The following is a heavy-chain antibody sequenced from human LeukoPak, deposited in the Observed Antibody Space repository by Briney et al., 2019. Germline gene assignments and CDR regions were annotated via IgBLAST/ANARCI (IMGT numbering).Heavy chain of an antibody. Sequence: GGSLRLSCAASGFTFSSYWMSWGRQTPGKGLEWVSNIKQVGSEKNYVDSVKGRFTISRDKAKNSLYLQMNSLRAKDTAVYYSASNKSQKKGYYYYYMDVWGKGTTVTVSS. V-gene: IGHV3-7*01. CDR1: GFTFSSYW. J-gene: IGHJ6*03. CDR2: IKQVGSEK. CDR3: ASNKSQKKGYYYYYMDV. D-gene: IGHD1/OR15-1a*01.